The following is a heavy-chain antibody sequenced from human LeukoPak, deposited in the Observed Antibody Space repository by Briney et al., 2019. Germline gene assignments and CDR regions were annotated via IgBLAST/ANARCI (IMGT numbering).Heavy chain of an antibody. CDR2: INPNSGGT. CDR1: GYTFTGYY. CDR3: ARVMRCSSTSCYGWVDY. D-gene: IGHD2-2*01. J-gene: IGHJ4*02. V-gene: IGHV1-2*06. Sequence: GASVKLSCKASGYTFTGYYMHWVRQAPGQGLEWMGRINPNSGGTNYAQKFQGRVTMTRDTSISTAYMELSRLRSDDTAVYYCARVMRCSSTSCYGWVDYWGQGTLVTVSS.